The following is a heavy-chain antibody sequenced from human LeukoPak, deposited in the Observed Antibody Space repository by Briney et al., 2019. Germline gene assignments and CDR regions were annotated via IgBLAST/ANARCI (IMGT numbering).Heavy chain of an antibody. CDR2: IIPIFGTA. CDR3: ARVMGSESYYDSSGYYDY. V-gene: IGHV1-69*05. D-gene: IGHD3-22*01. J-gene: IGHJ4*02. Sequence: SVKVSCKASGGTFSSYAISWVRQAPGQGLEWMEGIIPIFGTANYAQKFQGRVTITTDESTSTAYMELSSLRSEDTAVYYCARVMGSESYYDSSGYYDYWGQGTLVTVSS. CDR1: GGTFSSYA.